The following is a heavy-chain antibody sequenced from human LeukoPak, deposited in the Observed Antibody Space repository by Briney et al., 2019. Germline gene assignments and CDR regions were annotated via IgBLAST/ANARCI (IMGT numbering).Heavy chain of an antibody. CDR3: ARDPSRGYNYGYGDY. CDR1: GFTISTYW. CDR2: INQDRSEK. J-gene: IGHJ4*02. V-gene: IGHV3-7*01. D-gene: IGHD5-18*01. Sequence: QTWGTLSLSCAASGFTISTYWLSWVRQAPGKGLEWVAHINQDRSEKYYVDSVKSRFTIARDNAKNSLYLQMNSLRAEDTAVYYCARDPSRGYNYGYGDYWGQGTLVIVSS.